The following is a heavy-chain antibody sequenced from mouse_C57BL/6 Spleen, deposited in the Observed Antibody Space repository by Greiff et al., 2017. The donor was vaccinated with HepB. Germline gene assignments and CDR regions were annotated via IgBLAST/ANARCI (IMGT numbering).Heavy chain of an antibody. CDR3: DRREEYYGNSWFAY. J-gene: IGHJ3*01. D-gene: IGHD2-1*01. Sequence: VQLQESGPGLVAPSQSLSITCTVSGFSLTSYAISWVRQPPGKGLEWLGVIWTGGGTNYNSALKSRLSISKDNSKSQVFLKMNSLQTDDTARYYYDRREEYYGNSWFAYWGQGTLVTVSA. CDR1: GFSLTSYA. CDR2: IWTGGGT. V-gene: IGHV2-9-1*01.